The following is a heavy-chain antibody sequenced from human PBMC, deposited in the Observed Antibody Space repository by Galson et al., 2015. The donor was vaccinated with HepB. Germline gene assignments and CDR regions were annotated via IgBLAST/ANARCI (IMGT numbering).Heavy chain of an antibody. CDR2: ISSSGGDT. CDR3: AKEHSVLGVIPPAHYGMDV. J-gene: IGHJ6*02. Sequence: SLRLSCAASGFIFSNYIMSWVRQAPGKGLEWVSGISSSGGDTYYADSVKGRFTISRDNSKNTLYVQMNSLRAEDTAVYYCAKEHSVLGVIPPAHYGMDVWGQGTTVTVSS. CDR1: GFIFSNYI. V-gene: IGHV3-23*01. D-gene: IGHD2-2*01.